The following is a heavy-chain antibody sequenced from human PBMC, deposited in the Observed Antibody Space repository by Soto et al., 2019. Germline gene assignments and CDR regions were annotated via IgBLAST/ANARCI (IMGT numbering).Heavy chain of an antibody. D-gene: IGHD2-21*02. V-gene: IGHV3-23*01. CDR2: VSGSGDST. Sequence: EVQLLESGGGLAQPGGSLRLSCAASAFTFSSYAMGWVRQAPGKGLEWVSAVSGSGDSTYYADSVKGRFTISSDNSKNTQYLQMNSLRAEDTAVYYCAKGRASDCPGCTQDYWGQGTLVTVSS. CDR3: AKGRASDCPGCTQDY. J-gene: IGHJ4*02. CDR1: AFTFSSYA.